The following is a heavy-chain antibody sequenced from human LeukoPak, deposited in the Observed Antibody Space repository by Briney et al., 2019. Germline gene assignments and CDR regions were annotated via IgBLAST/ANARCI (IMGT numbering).Heavy chain of an antibody. Sequence: GGSLRLSCAASGFTFSSYGMHWVRQVPGKGLEWVSSITTTFYTYYTDSVKGRFTISRDNAKNSLYLQMISLRAEDTAVYYCARARANWYEDYWGQGTLVTVSS. CDR2: ITTTFYT. J-gene: IGHJ4*02. CDR1: GFTFSSYG. V-gene: IGHV3-21*01. D-gene: IGHD6-13*01. CDR3: ARARANWYEDY.